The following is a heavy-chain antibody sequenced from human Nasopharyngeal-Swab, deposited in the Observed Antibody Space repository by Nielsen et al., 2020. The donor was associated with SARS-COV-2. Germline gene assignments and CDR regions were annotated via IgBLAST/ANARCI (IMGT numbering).Heavy chain of an antibody. V-gene: IGHV3-9*01. J-gene: IGHJ4*02. D-gene: IGHD1-26*01. CDR1: GFTFNDYA. CDR3: AGGAAY. CDR2: ISWNSGSI. Sequence: SLKISCAASGFTFNDYAMHWVRQAPGKGLEWVSGISWNSGSIGYADSVKGRFTISRDNAKNSLYLQMNSLRTEDTALYYCAGGAAYWGQGTLVTVSS.